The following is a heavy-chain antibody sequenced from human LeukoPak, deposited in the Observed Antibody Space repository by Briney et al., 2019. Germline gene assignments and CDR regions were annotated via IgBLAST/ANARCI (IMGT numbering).Heavy chain of an antibody. CDR2: IGGSNGIT. J-gene: IGHJ4*02. D-gene: IGHD5-12*01. CDR1: RFTFNSYA. V-gene: IGHV3-23*01. CDR3: ARNENSGWGYFDY. Sequence: GGSLRLSCAASRFTFNSYAMSWVRQAPGKGLEWVSVIGGSNGITFYVGSVKGRFTISRDNSTDTLYLQMNSLRAEDTAVYYCARNENSGWGYFDYWGQGTLVTVSS.